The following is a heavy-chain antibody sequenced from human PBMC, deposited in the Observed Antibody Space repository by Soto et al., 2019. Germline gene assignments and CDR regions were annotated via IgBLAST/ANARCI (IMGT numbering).Heavy chain of an antibody. J-gene: IGHJ6*02. CDR3: ARPDYGDYLGEDYYYGMDV. CDR2: INHSGST. CDR1: GGSFSGYY. V-gene: IGHV4-34*01. D-gene: IGHD4-17*01. Sequence: PSETLSLTCAVYGGSFSGYYWSWIRQPPGKGLEWIGEINHSGSTNYNLSLKSRVTISVDTSKNHFSLKLSSVTAADTAVYFFARPDYGDYLGEDYYYGMDVWGQGTTVTVSS.